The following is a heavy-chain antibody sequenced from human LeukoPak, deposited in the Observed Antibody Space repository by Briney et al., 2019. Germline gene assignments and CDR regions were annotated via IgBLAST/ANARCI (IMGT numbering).Heavy chain of an antibody. CDR2: MWYDGSNK. D-gene: IGHD1-26*01. V-gene: IGHV3-33*01. CDR1: GFSFNNYG. CDR3: ARDGVGATGYFDY. J-gene: IGHJ4*02. Sequence: GGSLRLSCAASGFSFNNYGMRWVRQAPGKGLEWVAVMWYDGSNKYYADSVKGRFTISRDNSKKTLYLQMNSLRAEDTALYHCARDGVGATGYFDYWGQGTLVTVSS.